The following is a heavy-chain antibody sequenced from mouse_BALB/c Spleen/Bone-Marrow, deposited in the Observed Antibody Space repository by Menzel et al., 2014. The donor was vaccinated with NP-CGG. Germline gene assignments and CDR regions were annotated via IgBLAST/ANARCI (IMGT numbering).Heavy chain of an antibody. J-gene: IGHJ3*01. CDR2: ISSGGSYT. CDR1: GFTFSTYA. Sequence: EVKLVESGGVLVKPGGSLKLSCAASGFTFSTYAMSWVRQSPEKRLEWVAEISSGGSYTYYPDTVTGRFIISRDNAKNTLYLEMSSLRSEDTAMYYCARDGYGSSDWGQGTLVTVSA. V-gene: IGHV5-9-4*01. D-gene: IGHD1-1*01. CDR3: ARDGYGSSD.